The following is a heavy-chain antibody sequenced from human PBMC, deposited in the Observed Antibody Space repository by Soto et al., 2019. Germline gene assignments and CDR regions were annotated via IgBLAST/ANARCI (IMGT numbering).Heavy chain of an antibody. CDR1: GGSISSYY. CDR3: ARQVSHENPFDY. CDR2: IYYSGST. V-gene: IGHV4-59*08. J-gene: IGHJ4*02. Sequence: ASETLSLTCTVSGGSISSYYWSWIRQPPGKGLEWIGYIYYSGSTNYNPSLKSRVTISVDTSKNQFSLKLSSVTAADTAVYYCARQVSHENPFDYWGQGTLVTVSS.